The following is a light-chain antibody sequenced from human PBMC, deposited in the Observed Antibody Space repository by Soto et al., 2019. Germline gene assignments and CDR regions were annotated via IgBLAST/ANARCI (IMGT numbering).Light chain of an antibody. J-gene: IGLJ3*02. Sequence: QPVLTQPPSVSEAPGQRVTISCTGSSSNIGAGYEAHWYQQVPGTAPKLLIYENNNRPSGVPDRFSASKSGNTASLTISGLQAEDEADYYCCSSAGGFTWVFGGGTKVTVL. CDR2: ENN. CDR3: CSSAGGFTWV. CDR1: SSNIGAGYE. V-gene: IGLV1-40*01.